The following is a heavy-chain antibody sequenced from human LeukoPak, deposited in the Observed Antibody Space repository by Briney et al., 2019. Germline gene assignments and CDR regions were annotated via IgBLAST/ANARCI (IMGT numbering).Heavy chain of an antibody. D-gene: IGHD3-10*01. CDR2: IKTDGSEK. V-gene: IGHV3-7*01. Sequence: GGSLRLSCEASGFTFSSYWMSWVRQAPGKGLEWVANIKTDGSEKYYVDSVKGRFTISRDNSRSTLYLQVNSLRPEDTAIYYCAREGYYGSGSPPSLYFDYWGQGTLVTVSS. J-gene: IGHJ4*02. CDR3: AREGYYGSGSPPSLYFDY. CDR1: GFTFSSYW.